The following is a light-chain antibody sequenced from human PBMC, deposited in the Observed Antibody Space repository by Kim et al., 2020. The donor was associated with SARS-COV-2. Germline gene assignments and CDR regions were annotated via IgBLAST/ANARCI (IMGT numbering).Light chain of an antibody. CDR2: GKN. CDR3: NSRDSSGNHWV. J-gene: IGLJ3*02. Sequence: AYGQTVRITCQRDSLRSYNASWYQQKPGHAPVLGIYGKNNRPSGIPDRFAGSSSGNTASLTITGAQAEDEADYYCNSRDSSGNHWVFGGGTQLTFL. CDR1: SLRSYN. V-gene: IGLV3-19*01.